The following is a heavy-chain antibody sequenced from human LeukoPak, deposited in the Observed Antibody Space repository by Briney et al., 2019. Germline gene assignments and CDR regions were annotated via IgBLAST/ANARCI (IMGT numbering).Heavy chain of an antibody. CDR3: AKGLVGSSIADFFDY. CDR1: GFTFSSYE. J-gene: IGHJ4*02. Sequence: GGSLRLSCAASGFTFSSYEMNWVRQAPGKGLEWVSYISSSSSTIYYADSVKGRFTISRDNAKNSLYLQMNSLRGEDMALYYCAKGLVGSSIADFFDYWGQGILVTVSS. V-gene: IGHV3-48*03. CDR2: ISSSSSTI. D-gene: IGHD6-6*01.